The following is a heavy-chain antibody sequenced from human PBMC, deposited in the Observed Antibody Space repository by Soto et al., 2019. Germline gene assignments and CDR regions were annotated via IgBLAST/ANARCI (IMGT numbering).Heavy chain of an antibody. CDR1: GYTFTDYY. J-gene: IGHJ6*02. Sequence: GASVKVSCKASGYTFTDYYIHWVRQAPGQGLEWMGYINPTSGGTNFALKFQGWVTMTTDTSINTAYVELSGLKSDDPAVYYCARDQGITTFGVYSMYYYGMDVWGQGTTVTVSS. V-gene: IGHV1-2*04. D-gene: IGHD3-3*01. CDR2: INPTSGGT. CDR3: ARDQGITTFGVYSMYYYGMDV.